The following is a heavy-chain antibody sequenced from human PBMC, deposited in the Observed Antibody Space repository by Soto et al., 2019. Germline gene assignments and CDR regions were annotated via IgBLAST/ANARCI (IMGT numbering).Heavy chain of an antibody. Sequence: QPLLVESGGGVVQPGRSLRLSCAASGFTFISYGMHWVRQAPGKGLEWVAVISYDGSNKYHADSVKGRFTISRDNYKNTLYLQMNSLRVEDTAVYYCAKDFSSGWYGAPFDPWGQGTLVTVSS. CDR3: AKDFSSGWYGAPFDP. CDR1: GFTFISYG. CDR2: ISYDGSNK. V-gene: IGHV3-30*18. D-gene: IGHD6-19*01. J-gene: IGHJ5*02.